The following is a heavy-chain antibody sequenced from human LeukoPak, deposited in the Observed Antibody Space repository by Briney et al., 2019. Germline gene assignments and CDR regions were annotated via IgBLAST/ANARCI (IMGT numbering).Heavy chain of an antibody. D-gene: IGHD3-9*01. CDR3: ARGGYDILTGYYYFDY. Sequence: SETLSLTCTVSGGSISSSVYYWGWIRQPPGKGLEWIGNIYYSGTTYYDPSLKSRVTISLNTSKNHFSLKLSSVTAADTAVYYCARGGYDILTGYYYFDYWGQGTLVTVSS. V-gene: IGHV4-39*07. CDR1: GGSISSSVYY. CDR2: IYYSGTT. J-gene: IGHJ4*02.